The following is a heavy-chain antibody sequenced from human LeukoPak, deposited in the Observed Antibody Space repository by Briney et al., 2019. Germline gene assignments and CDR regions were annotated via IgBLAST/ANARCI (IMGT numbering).Heavy chain of an antibody. CDR1: GGSISSGGYS. Sequence: PSETLSLTCAVSGGSISSGGYSWSWIRQPPGKGLEWIGYIYHSGSTYYNPSLKSRVTTSVDRSKNQFSLKLSSVTAADTAVYYCARVDSSGLVDYWGQGTLVTVSS. V-gene: IGHV4-30-2*01. D-gene: IGHD3-22*01. CDR3: ARVDSSGLVDY. CDR2: IYHSGST. J-gene: IGHJ4*02.